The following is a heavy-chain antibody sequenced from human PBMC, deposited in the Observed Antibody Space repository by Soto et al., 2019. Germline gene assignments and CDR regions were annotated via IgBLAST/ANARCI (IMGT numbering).Heavy chain of an antibody. CDR1: GFTFSSYG. CDR3: AKVQGRYYYDSSGYYPNDY. J-gene: IGHJ4*02. CDR2: ISYDGSNK. Sequence: PGGSLRLSCAASGFTFSSYGMHWVRQAPGKGLEWVAVISYDGSNKYYADSVKGRFTISRDNSKNTLYLQMNSLRAEDTAVYYCAKVQGRYYYDSSGYYPNDYWGQGTLVTVSS. V-gene: IGHV3-30*18. D-gene: IGHD3-22*01.